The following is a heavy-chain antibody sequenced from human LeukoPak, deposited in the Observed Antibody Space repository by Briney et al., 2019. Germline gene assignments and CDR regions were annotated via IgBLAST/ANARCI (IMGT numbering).Heavy chain of an antibody. CDR2: INWNGRRT. V-gene: IGHV3-20*04. D-gene: IGHD3-22*01. J-gene: IGHJ4*02. CDR3: ARNFGGGDSSGPYY. CDR1: GFTFNDYG. Sequence: TGGSLRLSCAASGFTFNDYGMSWLRHAPGKGLEGVSGINWNGRRTGYEDSMKGRFIISRDNAKNSLYLRVNSLRAEDTALYYCARNFGGGDSSGPYYWGERALVTVSS.